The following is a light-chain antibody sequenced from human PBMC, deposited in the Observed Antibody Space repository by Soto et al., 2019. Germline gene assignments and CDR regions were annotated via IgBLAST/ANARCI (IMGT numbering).Light chain of an antibody. CDR2: EVN. J-gene: IGLJ1*01. V-gene: IGLV2-8*01. CDR1: GSDVGRYKY. CDR3: GSYAGNNRGV. Sequence: QSALTQPPSASGSPGQSVTLSCPGTGSDVGRYKYVSWFQQHPGKAPKLIIYEVNERPSGVPDRFSGSKSGNTASLTVSGLQAEDEADYYCGSYAGNNRGVFGTGTKVTVL.